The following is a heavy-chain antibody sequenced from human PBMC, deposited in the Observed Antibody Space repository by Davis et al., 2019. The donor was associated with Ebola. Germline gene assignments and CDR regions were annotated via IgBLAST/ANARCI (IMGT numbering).Heavy chain of an antibody. Sequence: GESLNISCAASGFIFSSYSFHWVRQPPGKGLAWVSYISSGTATIHYADSVKGRFTITRDNAKNSLYLEMNTLRDEDTAVYYCATVSDFWSGHLDAWGQGTLVTVSS. J-gene: IGHJ4*02. V-gene: IGHV3-48*02. CDR2: ISSGTATI. CDR1: GFIFSSYS. CDR3: ATVSDFWSGHLDA. D-gene: IGHD3-3*01.